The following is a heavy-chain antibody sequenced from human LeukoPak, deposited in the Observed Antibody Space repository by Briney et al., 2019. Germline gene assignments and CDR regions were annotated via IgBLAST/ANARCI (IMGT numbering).Heavy chain of an antibody. V-gene: IGHV3-48*04. CDR1: GFTFSSYS. CDR2: IGHTGSIT. J-gene: IGHJ1*01. D-gene: IGHD3-10*01. CDR3: VRDGAVVTSGSYPWRYFQY. Sequence: GGSLRLSCAASGFTFSSYSMNWVRHAPGKGLEWVSYIGHTGSITDYADSVKGRFTVSRDNAKNSLYLQMNTLRAEDTAVYYCVRDGAVVTSGSYPWRYFQYWGLGTLVTVSS.